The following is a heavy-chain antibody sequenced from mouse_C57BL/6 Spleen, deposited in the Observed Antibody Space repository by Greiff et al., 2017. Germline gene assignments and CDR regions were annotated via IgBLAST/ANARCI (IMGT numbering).Heavy chain of an antibody. Sequence: VQLQQSGPELVKPGASVKISCKASGYSFTDYNMNWVQQSNGKSLEWIGVINPNYGTTSYNQKFKGKATLTVDQSSSTAYMQLNSLTSEDSAVYYWARGVTTVVARFDYWGQGTTLTVSS. CDR1: GYSFTDYN. CDR3: ARGVTTVVARFDY. V-gene: IGHV1-39*01. J-gene: IGHJ2*01. D-gene: IGHD1-1*01. CDR2: INPNYGTT.